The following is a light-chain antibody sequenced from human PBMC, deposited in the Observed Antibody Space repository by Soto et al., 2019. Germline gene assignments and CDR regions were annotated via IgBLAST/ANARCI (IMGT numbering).Light chain of an antibody. CDR2: DAS. CDR3: QQRSNWRVT. V-gene: IGKV3-11*01. Sequence: EIVMTQSPATLSLSPGERATLSCRASQSVNIYLAWYQQKPGQAPRLLIYDASNRATGIPARFSGSGSGTDFTLTISSLEPEDIAVYYCQQRSNWRVTFGQGTRLEIK. CDR1: QSVNIY. J-gene: IGKJ5*01.